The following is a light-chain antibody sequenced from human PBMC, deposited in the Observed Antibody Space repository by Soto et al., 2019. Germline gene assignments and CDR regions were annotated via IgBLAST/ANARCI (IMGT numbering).Light chain of an antibody. J-gene: IGKJ5*01. CDR3: QQRSNWPPIT. V-gene: IGKV3-11*01. CDR1: QSVSSY. Sequence: EIVLTQSPATLSLSSLERATLSFMASQSVSSYLAWYQQKPGQAPRLLIYDASNRATGIPARFSGSGSGTDFTLTISSLEPEHFAVYYCQQRSNWPPITFGQGTRLEIK. CDR2: DAS.